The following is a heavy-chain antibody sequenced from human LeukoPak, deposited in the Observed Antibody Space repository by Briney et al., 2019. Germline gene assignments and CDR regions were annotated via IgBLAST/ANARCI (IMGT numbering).Heavy chain of an antibody. D-gene: IGHD2-15*01. V-gene: IGHV1-2*02. CDR3: ARGYCSGGDCYEFDY. Sequence: ASVKVSCTASGYTFIGYYIHWVRQAPGQGLEWMGWLNPNSGGTNYAQNFHGRVTMTRDTSISTAYIELSRLRSDDTAVYYCARGYCSGGDCYEFDYWGQGTLVTVSS. CDR2: LNPNSGGT. CDR1: GYTFIGYY. J-gene: IGHJ4*02.